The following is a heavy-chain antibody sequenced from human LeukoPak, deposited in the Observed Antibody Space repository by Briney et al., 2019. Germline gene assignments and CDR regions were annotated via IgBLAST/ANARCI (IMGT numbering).Heavy chain of an antibody. D-gene: IGHD6-25*01. CDR3: ARDGSGHWFDP. V-gene: IGHV1-18*04. CDR1: GYTFNTYG. J-gene: IGHJ5*02. Sequence: ASVKVSCKASGYTFNTYGISWVRQAPGQGLEWMGWISAYNGDTNHAQKFQGRVTMTTDTSTTTAYMELGSLRSGDTAVYYCARDGSGHWFDPWGQGTLVTVSS. CDR2: ISAYNGDT.